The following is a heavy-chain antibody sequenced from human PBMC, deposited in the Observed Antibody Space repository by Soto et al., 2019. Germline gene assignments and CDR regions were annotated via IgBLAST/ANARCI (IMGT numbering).Heavy chain of an antibody. V-gene: IGHV4-34*01. Sequence: QVQLQQWGAGLLKPSETLSLTCAVSGGSLSDYYWPWIRQSPGKGLEWIGEIHPSGSTYYNPSLRGRVTISVDTSKNQFSLKLTSLTAADTAIYYCARGRDEYKLGNVWGHGTTSPSP. CDR3: ARGRDEYKLGNV. D-gene: IGHD1-1*01. CDR2: IHPSGST. CDR1: GGSLSDYY. J-gene: IGHJ6*02.